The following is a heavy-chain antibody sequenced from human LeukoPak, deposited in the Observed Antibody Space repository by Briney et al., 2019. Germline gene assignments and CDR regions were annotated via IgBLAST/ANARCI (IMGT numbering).Heavy chain of an antibody. Sequence: GGSLRLSCTGSGFIFNSYGINWVRQAPGKGLEWVAYISSSTSNIFYADSVKGRFTISRDHAKDSVLLQMNSLRVEDTALYFCARDGVMAEAPFYFDSWGQGALVTVSS. D-gene: IGHD2-21*01. CDR1: GFIFNSYG. J-gene: IGHJ4*02. CDR3: ARDGVMAEAPFYFDS. CDR2: ISSSTSNI. V-gene: IGHV3-48*01.